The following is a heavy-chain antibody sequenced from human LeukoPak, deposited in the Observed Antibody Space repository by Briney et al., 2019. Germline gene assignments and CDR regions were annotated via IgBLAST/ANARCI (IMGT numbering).Heavy chain of an antibody. CDR3: ARDSAWNYVFYAFDL. V-gene: IGHV1-2*02. J-gene: IGHJ3*01. D-gene: IGHD1-7*01. CDR2: INPTTGVT. CDR1: GYSFTSYW. Sequence: GESLKISCKGSGYSFTSYWIGWVRQAPGQGLEWMGWINPTTGVTKYAQKFQGRVTMTKDMSIGTAYMELSSLRFDDTAVYYCARDSAWNYVFYAFDLWGQGALVTVSS.